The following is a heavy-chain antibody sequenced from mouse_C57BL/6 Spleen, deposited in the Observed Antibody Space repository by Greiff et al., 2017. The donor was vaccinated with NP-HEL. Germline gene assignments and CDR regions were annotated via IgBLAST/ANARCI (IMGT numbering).Heavy chain of an antibody. Sequence: QVQLQQSGAELVRPGSSVKLSCKASGYTFTSYWMDWVKQRPGQGLEWIGNIYPSDSETHYNQKFKDKATLTVDKSSSTAYMQLSSLTSEDSAVYYCARSPYDGYGFAYWGQGTLVTVSA. CDR1: GYTFTSYW. D-gene: IGHD2-3*01. CDR2: IYPSDSET. V-gene: IGHV1-61*01. J-gene: IGHJ3*01. CDR3: ARSPYDGYGFAY.